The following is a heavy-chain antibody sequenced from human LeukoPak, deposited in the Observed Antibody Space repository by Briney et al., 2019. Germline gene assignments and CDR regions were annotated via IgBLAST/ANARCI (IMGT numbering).Heavy chain of an antibody. V-gene: IGHV4-59*01. D-gene: IGHD6-25*01. J-gene: IGHJ6*02. CDR1: GGTISSYY. CDR3: ARTAPSGMDV. Sequence: SETLSLTCTVSGGTISSYYWSWIRQPPGKGLEWIGYIYYSGSTNYNPSLKSRVTISVDTSKNQFSLKLSSVTAADTAVYYCARTAPSGMDVWGQGTTVTVSS. CDR2: IYYSGST.